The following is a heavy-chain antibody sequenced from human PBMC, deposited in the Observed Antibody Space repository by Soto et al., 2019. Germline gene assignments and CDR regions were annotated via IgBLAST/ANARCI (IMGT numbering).Heavy chain of an antibody. CDR2: INHSGST. Sequence: LSLTCSVYGGSFSGYYWSWIRQPPGKGLEWIGEINHSGSTNYNPSLKSRVTISVDTSKNQFSLKLSSVTAADTAVYYCARVFGVARSPFDYWGQGTLVTVSS. D-gene: IGHD3-3*01. CDR3: ARVFGVARSPFDY. J-gene: IGHJ4*02. V-gene: IGHV4-34*01. CDR1: GGSFSGYY.